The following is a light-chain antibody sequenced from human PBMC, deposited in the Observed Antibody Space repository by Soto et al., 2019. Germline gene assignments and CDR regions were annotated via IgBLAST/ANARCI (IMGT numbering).Light chain of an antibody. CDR1: SSDVGGYNY. CDR2: EVN. V-gene: IGLV2-14*03. CDR3: LSYTSTSSLYV. Sequence: QSVLTQSASVSGSPGQSLTLPCPGSSSDVGGYNYVSWYQQHPGKAPKLIIYEVNHRPSGISRRFSGSKSGNTASLTISGLQAEDEADYYCLSYTSTSSLYVFGTGTKVTVL. J-gene: IGLJ1*01.